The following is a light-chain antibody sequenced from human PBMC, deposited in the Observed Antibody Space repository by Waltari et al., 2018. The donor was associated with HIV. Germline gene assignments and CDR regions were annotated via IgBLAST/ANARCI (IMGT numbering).Light chain of an antibody. CDR1: QSISSY. V-gene: IGKV1-39*01. Sequence: DIQMTQSPSSLSASVGDRVTITCRASQSISSYLHWYHQQPGNAPTLLLFAAFKLQTAVPSRCSAGRSATDFTLTIGSLQPEDFATYYYQQSNRSDPTFGQGTKLQIK. J-gene: IGKJ2*01. CDR3: QQSNRSDPT. CDR2: AAF.